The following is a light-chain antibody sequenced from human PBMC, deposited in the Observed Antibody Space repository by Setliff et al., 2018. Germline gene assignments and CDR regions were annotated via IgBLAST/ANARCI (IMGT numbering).Light chain of an antibody. CDR3: FSYASSGSYV. J-gene: IGLJ1*01. Sequence: QSVLTQAASVSGPPGQSVTISCTGSSSDVGGYDYVSWYQHHPGRAPKFIIYDVRYRPSGVSNRFSGSKSGNTASLTISGLQAEDEADYYCFSYASSGSYVFGTGTKVTV. CDR1: SSDVGGYDY. V-gene: IGLV2-14*03. CDR2: DVR.